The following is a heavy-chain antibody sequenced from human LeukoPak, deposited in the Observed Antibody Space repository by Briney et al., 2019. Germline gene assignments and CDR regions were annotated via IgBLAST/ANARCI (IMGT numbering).Heavy chain of an antibody. D-gene: IGHD6-19*01. CDR1: GYTFTGYY. CDR2: INPNSGGT. V-gene: IGHV1-2*02. Sequence: ASVKVSCKASGYTFTGYYMHWVRQAPGQGLEWMGWINPNSGGTNYAQKFQGRVTMTRDTSISTAYMELSRLRSGDTAVYYCARDSGSGWYYYYYGMDVWGQGTTVTVSS. CDR3: ARDSGSGWYYYYYGMDV. J-gene: IGHJ6*02.